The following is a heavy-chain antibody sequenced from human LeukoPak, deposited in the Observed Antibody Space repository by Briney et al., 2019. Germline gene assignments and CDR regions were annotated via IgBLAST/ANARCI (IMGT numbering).Heavy chain of an antibody. J-gene: IGHJ5*02. CDR1: VFTFSSYK. CDR3: TKYPSSGYWSRNH. V-gene: IGHV3-15*01. D-gene: IGHD3-22*01. CDR2: IKSKTDGGTT. Sequence: PGGSLRLSCAASVFTFSSYKMNWVPHAPGKGLEWVGRIKSKTDGGTTDYAAPVKGRFTISRDDSKNTLYLQMNSLTAEDTAVYFCTKYPSSGYWSRNHWGQGTLVTVSS.